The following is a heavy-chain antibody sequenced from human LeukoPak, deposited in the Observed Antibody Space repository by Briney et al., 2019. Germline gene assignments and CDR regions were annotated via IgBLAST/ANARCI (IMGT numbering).Heavy chain of an antibody. D-gene: IGHD4-17*01. CDR3: ARDPNGDYVGAFDM. J-gene: IGHJ3*02. V-gene: IGHV3-23*01. CDR1: GFTFSAYA. Sequence: GGSLRLSCTASGFTFSAYAMMWVRQAPGKGPEWISAIRGGGGGAFYADSVKGRFTISRDNTKYTLFLQMNSVRAEDTAVYYCARDPNGDYVGAFDMWGPGTMVTVSS. CDR2: IRGGGGGA.